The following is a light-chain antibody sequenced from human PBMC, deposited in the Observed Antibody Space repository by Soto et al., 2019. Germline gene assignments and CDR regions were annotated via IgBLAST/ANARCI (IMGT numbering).Light chain of an antibody. J-gene: IGKJ1*01. CDR2: GAS. Sequence: EIVLTQSPGTLSLSPGERATLSCRASQSVGGNFLAWYQQKPGQAPRLLIYGASTRATGIPDRFSGSGSGTDFTLTISRLEPEDFAVYHCQQYTISPEWTFGQGTKVEIK. CDR3: QQYTISPEWT. V-gene: IGKV3-20*01. CDR1: QSVGGNF.